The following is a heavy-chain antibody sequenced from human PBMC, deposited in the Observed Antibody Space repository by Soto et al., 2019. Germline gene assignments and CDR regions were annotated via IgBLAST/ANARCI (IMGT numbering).Heavy chain of an antibody. Sequence: ASVKVSCKASGYTFTGYYMHWVRQAPGQGLEWMGWINPNSGGTNYAQKFQGWVTMTRDTSISTAYMELSRLRSDDTAVYYCARGPPYSSSCYWFDPWGQGTLVTVSS. CDR3: ARGPPYSSSCYWFDP. CDR2: INPNSGGT. J-gene: IGHJ5*02. V-gene: IGHV1-2*04. D-gene: IGHD6-13*01. CDR1: GYTFTGYY.